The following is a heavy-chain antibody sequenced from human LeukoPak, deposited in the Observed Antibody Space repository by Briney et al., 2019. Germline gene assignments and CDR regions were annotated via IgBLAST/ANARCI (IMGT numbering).Heavy chain of an antibody. J-gene: IGHJ4*02. V-gene: IGHV4-59*01. D-gene: IGHD3-22*01. CDR3: ATSGYSIDY. CDR1: GGSISSYY. Sequence: PSETLSLTCTVSGGSISSYYWSWIRQPPGKGLEWIGYIYYSGSTNYNPSLKSRVTISVDTSKNQFSLKVSSVTAADTAVYYCATSGYSIDYWGQGTLVTVSS. CDR2: IYYSGST.